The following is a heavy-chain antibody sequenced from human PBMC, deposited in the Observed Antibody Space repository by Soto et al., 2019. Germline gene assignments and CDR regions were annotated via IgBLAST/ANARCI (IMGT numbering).Heavy chain of an antibody. CDR1: GGSFSGYY. CDR2: INHSGST. D-gene: IGHD3-10*01. CDR3: ARGCLVRGVIITYNYYYMDV. J-gene: IGHJ6*03. Sequence: QVQLQQWGAGLLKPSETLSLTCAVYGGSFSGYYWSWIRQPPGKGLEWIGEINHSGSTNYNPSLKSLVTISVDTSKNQFSLKLSSVTAADTAVYYCARGCLVRGVIITYNYYYMDVWGKGTTVTVSS. V-gene: IGHV4-34*01.